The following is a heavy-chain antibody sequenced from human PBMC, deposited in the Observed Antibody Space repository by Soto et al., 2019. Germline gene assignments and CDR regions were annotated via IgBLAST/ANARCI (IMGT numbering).Heavy chain of an antibody. D-gene: IGHD3-16*01. CDR3: TRFRQGAFLDY. Sequence: GGSLRLSCVASGCTFSDFWMSWVRQAPGKELEWVATIKKDGTEKYYMDSVKGRFSLSRDNPKNSLYLQMNSLTAEDSAVYYCTRFRQGAFLDYWGQGSLVTVSS. J-gene: IGHJ4*02. V-gene: IGHV3-7*01. CDR1: GCTFSDFW. CDR2: IKKDGTEK.